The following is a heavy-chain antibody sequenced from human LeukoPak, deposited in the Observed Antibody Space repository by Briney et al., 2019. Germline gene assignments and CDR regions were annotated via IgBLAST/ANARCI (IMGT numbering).Heavy chain of an antibody. CDR2: ISGSGSGA. V-gene: IGHV3-11*03. J-gene: IGHJ4*02. D-gene: IGHD4-17*01. Sequence: GGSLRLSCAASGFTFSDYYMNWIHQAPGKGLEWVSYISGSGSGANYADSVKGRFTISRDNAKNSLYLQMNSLGAEDTVMYYCARGLTTVTSLASYWGQGTLVTVSS. CDR1: GFTFSDYY. CDR3: ARGLTTVTSLASY.